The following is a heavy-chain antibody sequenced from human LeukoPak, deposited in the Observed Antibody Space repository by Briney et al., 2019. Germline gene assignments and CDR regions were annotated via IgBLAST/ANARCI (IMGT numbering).Heavy chain of an antibody. V-gene: IGHV1-69*05. D-gene: IGHD3-22*01. Sequence: SVKVSCKASGGTFSSYAISWVRQAPGQGLEWMGGIVPIFGTANYAQKFQGRVTITTDESTSTAYMELSSLRSEDTAVYYCARTNSGYYFLDAFDIWGQGTMVTVSS. CDR1: GGTFSSYA. CDR2: IVPIFGTA. J-gene: IGHJ3*02. CDR3: ARTNSGYYFLDAFDI.